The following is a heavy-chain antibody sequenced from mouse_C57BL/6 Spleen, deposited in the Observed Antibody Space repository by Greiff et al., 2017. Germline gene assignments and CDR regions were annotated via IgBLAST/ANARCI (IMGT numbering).Heavy chain of an antibody. D-gene: IGHD1-1*01. CDR2: IWTGGGT. CDR3: ARNSLYYGSLYAMDY. CDR1: GFSLTSFA. J-gene: IGHJ4*01. Sequence: VQLVESGPGLVAPSQSLSITCTVSGFSLTSFAISWVRQPPGKGLEWLGVIWTGGGTNYNSALKSRLSISKDNSKSQVFLKMNRLQTDDTARYYCARNSLYYGSLYAMDYWGQGTSVTVAS. V-gene: IGHV2-9-1*01.